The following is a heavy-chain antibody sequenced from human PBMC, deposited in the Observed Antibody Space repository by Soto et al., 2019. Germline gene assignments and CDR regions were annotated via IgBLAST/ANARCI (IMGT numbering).Heavy chain of an antibody. CDR2: INQDRSEK. CDR3: ARWNSYGYYFDY. Sequence: EVQLVESGGGLVQPGGSLRLSCAASGFTFSSYWMRWVRQAPGKGLEWVANINQDRSEKYYVDSVKGRFTISRDNAKNSLYLQMNSLRAEGTAVYYCARWNSYGYYFDYWGQGTLVTVSS. CDR1: GFTFSSYW. J-gene: IGHJ4*02. V-gene: IGHV3-7*01. D-gene: IGHD5-18*01.